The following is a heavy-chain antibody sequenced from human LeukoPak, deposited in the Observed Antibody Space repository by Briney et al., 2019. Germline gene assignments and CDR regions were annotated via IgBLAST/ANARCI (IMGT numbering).Heavy chain of an antibody. Sequence: KPSETLSLTCAVYGGSFSGYYWSWIRQPPGKGLEWIGEINHSGSANYNPSLKSRVTLSIDKSKNQFSLNLSSVTAADTAVYYCAGSTVTTFYFDYWGQGTLVTVSS. V-gene: IGHV4-34*01. D-gene: IGHD4-11*01. CDR3: AGSTVTTFYFDY. CDR1: GGSFSGYY. J-gene: IGHJ4*02. CDR2: INHSGSA.